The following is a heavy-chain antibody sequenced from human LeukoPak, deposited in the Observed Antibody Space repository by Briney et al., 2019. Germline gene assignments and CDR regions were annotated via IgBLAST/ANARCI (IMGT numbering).Heavy chain of an antibody. Sequence: SETLSLTCTVSGGSISSGGYYWSWIRQPPGKGLEWIGEINHSGSTNYNPSLKSRVTISVDTSKNQFSLKLSSVTAADTAVYYCARGRDFWSGYTRPHAFDIWGQGTMVTVSS. D-gene: IGHD3-3*01. CDR2: INHSGST. J-gene: IGHJ3*02. CDR1: GGSISSGGYY. V-gene: IGHV4-39*07. CDR3: ARGRDFWSGYTRPHAFDI.